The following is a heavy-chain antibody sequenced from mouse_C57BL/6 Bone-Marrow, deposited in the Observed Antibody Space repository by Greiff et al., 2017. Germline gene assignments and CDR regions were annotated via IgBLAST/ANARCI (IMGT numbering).Heavy chain of an antibody. CDR2: IDPSDSYT. CDR3: ARGDSSGYGENYAMDY. CDR1: GYTFTSYW. D-gene: IGHD3-2*02. V-gene: IGHV1-69*01. Sequence: QVQLQQPGAELVMPGASVKLSCKASGYTFTSYWMHWVKQRPGQGLEWIGEIDPSDSYTNYNQKFKGKSTLTVDKSSSTAYMQLSSLTSEDSAVYYCARGDSSGYGENYAMDYWGQGTSVTVSS. J-gene: IGHJ4*01.